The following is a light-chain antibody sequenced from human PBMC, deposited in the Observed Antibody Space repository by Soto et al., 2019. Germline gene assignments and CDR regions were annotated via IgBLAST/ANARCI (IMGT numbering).Light chain of an antibody. Sequence: EIVMTQSPATLSVSPGERATLSCRASQSVSSNLAWYQQKTGQAPTLLIYGASARATGIPARFSGSGSGTEFTLTISSLQSEDFAVYYCQQRVDWLTFGGGTKLEIK. CDR1: QSVSSN. CDR3: QQRVDWLT. V-gene: IGKV3-15*01. J-gene: IGKJ4*02. CDR2: GAS.